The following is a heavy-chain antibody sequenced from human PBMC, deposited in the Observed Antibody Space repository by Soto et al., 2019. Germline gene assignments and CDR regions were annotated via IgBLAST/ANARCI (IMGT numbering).Heavy chain of an antibody. CDR3: ARPSSLRFLESPLDV. CDR1: GGSISSSSYY. D-gene: IGHD3-3*01. J-gene: IGHJ6*02. CDR2: IYYSGST. V-gene: IGHV4-39*01. Sequence: SETLSLTCTVSGGSISSSSYYWGWIRQPPGKGLEWIGSIYYSGSTYYNPSLKSRVTISVDTSKNQFSLKLSSVTAADTAVYYCARPSSLRFLESPLDVWGQGTTVTVSS.